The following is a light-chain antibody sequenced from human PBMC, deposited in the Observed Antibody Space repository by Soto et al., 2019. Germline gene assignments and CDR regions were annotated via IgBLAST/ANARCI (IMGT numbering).Light chain of an antibody. CDR1: QSISSY. V-gene: IGKV1-27*01. CDR2: AAS. J-gene: IGKJ1*01. CDR3: QKYNSAPPWT. Sequence: DIQMTQSPSSLSASVGDRVTITCRASQSISSYLHWYQQKPGKAPKLLIYAASNLQSGVPSRFSGSGSGTDFTLTISSLQPEDVATYYCQKYNSAPPWTFGQGTKVDIK.